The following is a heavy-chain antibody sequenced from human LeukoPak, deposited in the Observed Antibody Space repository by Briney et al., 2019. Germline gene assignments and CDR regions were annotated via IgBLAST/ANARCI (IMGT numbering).Heavy chain of an antibody. V-gene: IGHV4-38-2*02. CDR1: GYSISSGYY. CDR3: ARDRYYGSGSLNWFDP. J-gene: IGHJ5*02. CDR2: IYHSGST. Sequence: SGTLSLTCTVSGYSISSGYYWGWIRQPPGKGLEWIGSIYHSGSTYYNPSLKSRVTISVDTSKNQFSLKLSSVTAADTAVYYCARDRYYGSGSLNWFDPWGQGTLVTVSS. D-gene: IGHD3-10*01.